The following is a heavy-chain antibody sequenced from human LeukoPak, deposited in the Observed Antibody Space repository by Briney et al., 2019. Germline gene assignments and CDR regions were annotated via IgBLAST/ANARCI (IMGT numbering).Heavy chain of an antibody. CDR2: ISYDGSNK. Sequence: GGSLRLSCAASGFTFSSYAMHWVRQAPGKGLEWVAVISYDGSNKYYADSVKGRFTISRDNSKNTLYLQMNSLRAEDTAVYYCAREKTTVTTLDCWSQGTLVTVSS. V-gene: IGHV3-30-3*01. CDR1: GFTFSSYA. J-gene: IGHJ4*02. D-gene: IGHD4-17*01. CDR3: AREKTTVTTLDC.